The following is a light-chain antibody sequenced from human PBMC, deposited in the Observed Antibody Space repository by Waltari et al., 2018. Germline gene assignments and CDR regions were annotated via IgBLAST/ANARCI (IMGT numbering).Light chain of an antibody. J-gene: IGKJ1*01. CDR1: QGGIDY. Sequence: EVVLTQSPATLSLSPGDRPTLSCRASQGGIDYLAWYQQRPGQAPRLLIYETSNRAPGIPARFRGSGSGADFTLTISSLQPEDFAVYYCQHRDRTFGQGTKVEIK. CDR3: QHRDRT. CDR2: ETS. V-gene: IGKV3-11*01.